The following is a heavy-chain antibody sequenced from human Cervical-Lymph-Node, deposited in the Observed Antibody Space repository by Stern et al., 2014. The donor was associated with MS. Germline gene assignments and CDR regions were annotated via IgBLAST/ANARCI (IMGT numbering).Heavy chain of an antibody. J-gene: IGHJ2*01. CDR1: GFSLSNARMG. V-gene: IGHV2-26*01. D-gene: IGHD6-13*01. Sequence: HVTLKESGPVLVKPTETLTLTCTVSGFSLSNARMGVSWIRQPPGQALEWLAHIFSNDEKSCSTSLKSRLTISKDTSKSQVVLTMTNMDPVDTATYYCARIPPGYSVAWDWYFDLWGRGTLVTVSS. CDR3: ARIPPGYSVAWDWYFDL. CDR2: IFSNDEK.